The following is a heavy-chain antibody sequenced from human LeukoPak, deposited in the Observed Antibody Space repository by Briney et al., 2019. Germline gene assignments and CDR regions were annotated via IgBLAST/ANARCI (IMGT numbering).Heavy chain of an antibody. D-gene: IGHD2-2*01. CDR3: ARRRPRSTSCYYDY. CDR1: GGSISSYY. V-gene: IGHV4-4*07. Sequence: PSETLSLTCTVSGGSISSYYWSWIRQPAGKGLEWIGRINTSGSTNYNPSLKSRVTISVDTSKNQFSLKLSSVTAADTAVYYCARRRPRSTSCYYDYWGQGTLVTVSS. J-gene: IGHJ4*02. CDR2: INTSGST.